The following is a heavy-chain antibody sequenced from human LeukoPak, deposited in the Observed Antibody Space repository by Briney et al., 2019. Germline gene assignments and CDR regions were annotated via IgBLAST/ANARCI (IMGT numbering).Heavy chain of an antibody. CDR2: IYTSGST. D-gene: IGHD3-3*01. J-gene: IGHJ5*02. Sequence: SQTLSLTCTVSGGSISSGSYYWSWIRQPAGKGLEWIGRIYTSGSTNYNPSLKSRVTISVDTSKNHFSLNLNSVTAADTAMYYCARHAYYDFVTGLFDPWGQGTLVTVSS. CDR3: ARHAYYDFVTGLFDP. V-gene: IGHV4-61*02. CDR1: GGSISSGSYY.